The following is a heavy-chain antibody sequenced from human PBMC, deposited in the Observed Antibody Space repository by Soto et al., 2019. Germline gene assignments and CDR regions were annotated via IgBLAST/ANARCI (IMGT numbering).Heavy chain of an antibody. CDR1: GGSISSGGYY. CDR2: IYYSGST. CDR3: ARGRPTVTLNWFDP. D-gene: IGHD4-17*01. V-gene: IGHV4-31*03. J-gene: IGHJ5*02. Sequence: QVQLQESGPGLVKPSQTLSLTCTVSGGSISSGGYYWSWIRQHPGKGLEWIGYIYYSGSTYYNPSLKSRVTISVDTSKNQFSLKLSSVTAADTAVYYCARGRPTVTLNWFDPWGQGTLVTVSS.